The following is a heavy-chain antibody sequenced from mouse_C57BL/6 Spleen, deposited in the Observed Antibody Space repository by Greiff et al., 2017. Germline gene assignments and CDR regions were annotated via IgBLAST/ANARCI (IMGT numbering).Heavy chain of an antibody. J-gene: IGHJ2*01. V-gene: IGHV5-4*03. CDR3: ASHYYGSSYELVFDY. D-gene: IGHD1-1*01. Sequence: EVKLVESGGGLVKPGGSLKLSCAASGFTFSSYAMSWVRQTPEKRLEWVATISDGGSYTYYPDNVKGRFTISRDNAKNNLYLQMSHLKSEDTAMYYCASHYYGSSYELVFDYWGQGTTLTVSS. CDR2: ISDGGSYT. CDR1: GFTFSSYA.